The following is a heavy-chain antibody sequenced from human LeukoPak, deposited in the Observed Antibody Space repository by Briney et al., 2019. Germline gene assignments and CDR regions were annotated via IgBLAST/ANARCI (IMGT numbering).Heavy chain of an antibody. D-gene: IGHD4-23*01. CDR2: IYYSGST. CDR3: ARGKNYGGNLNWFDP. V-gene: IGHV4-39*07. CDR1: GGSISSSSYY. J-gene: IGHJ5*02. Sequence: ASETLSLTCTVSGGSISSSSYYWGWIRQPPGKGLEWIGSIYYSGSTYYNPSLKSRVTISVDTFKNQFSLKLSSVTAADTAVYYCARGKNYGGNLNWFDPWGQGTLVTVSS.